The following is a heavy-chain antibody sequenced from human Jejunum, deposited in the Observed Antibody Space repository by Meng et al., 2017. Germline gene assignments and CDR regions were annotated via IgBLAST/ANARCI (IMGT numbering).Heavy chain of an antibody. D-gene: IGHD2-8*01. CDR2: INPNSGAT. CDR3: ATNTYDSTNYWAY. J-gene: IGHJ1*01. CDR1: GYSFTGYF. Sequence: QVQLLQAWDERREPGASVKGSCKASGYSFTGYFMHWVRRAPGQGFEWLGRINPNSGATDYAQNFHGRVTMTRDTSITTAFMELSSLTSDDTAVYYCATNTYDSTNYWAYWGQGTLVTVSS. V-gene: IGHV1-2*06.